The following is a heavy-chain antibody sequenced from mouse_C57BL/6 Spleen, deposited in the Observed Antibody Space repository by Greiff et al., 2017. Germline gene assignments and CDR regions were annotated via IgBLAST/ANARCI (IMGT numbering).Heavy chain of an antibody. D-gene: IGHD2-2*01. V-gene: IGHV1-64*01. CDR2: IHPNSGST. Sequence: QVQLQQPGAELVKPGASVKLSCKASGYTFTSYWMHWVKQRPGQGLEWIGMIHPNSGSTNYNEKFKSKATLTVDKSSSTAYMQLSSLTSEDSAVYYCARDGYDEGAWFAYWGQGTLVTVSA. CDR1: GYTFTSYW. CDR3: ARDGYDEGAWFAY. J-gene: IGHJ3*01.